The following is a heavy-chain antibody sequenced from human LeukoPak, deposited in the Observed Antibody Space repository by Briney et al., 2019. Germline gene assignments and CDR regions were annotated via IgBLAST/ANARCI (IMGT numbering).Heavy chain of an antibody. CDR1: GFTFSDYY. V-gene: IGHV3-11*01. J-gene: IGHJ2*01. D-gene: IGHD3-22*01. CDR3: ARDPAASYYYDSSGYSVGWYFDL. Sequence: GSLRLSCAASGFTFSDYYMSWIRQAPGKGLEWVSYISSSGSTIYYADSVKGRFTISRDNAKNSLYLQMNSLRAEDTAVYYCARDPAASYYYDSSGYSVGWYFDLWGRGTLVTVSS. CDR2: ISSSGSTI.